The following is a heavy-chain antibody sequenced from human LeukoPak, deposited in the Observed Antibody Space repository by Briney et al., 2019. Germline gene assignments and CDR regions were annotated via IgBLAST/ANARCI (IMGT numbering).Heavy chain of an antibody. V-gene: IGHV4-34*01. CDR3: ARGVNWFDP. J-gene: IGHJ5*02. CDR2: INHSGST. CDR1: GGSFSGYY. Sequence: SETLSLACAVYGGSFSGYYWSWIRQPPGKGLEWIGEINHSGSTNYNPSLKSRVTISVDTSKNQFSLKLSSVTAADTAVYYCARGVNWFDPWGQGTLVTVSS.